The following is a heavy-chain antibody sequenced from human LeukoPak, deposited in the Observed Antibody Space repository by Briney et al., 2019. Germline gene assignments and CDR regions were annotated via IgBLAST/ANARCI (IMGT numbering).Heavy chain of an antibody. CDR1: GGSISSSSYY. V-gene: IGHV4-39*01. J-gene: IGHJ4*02. Sequence: SETLSLTCTVSGGSISSSSYYWGWIRQPPGKGLEWIGTIYYSGNTYYNPSLKSRVSISVDTSKNQFSLKLSSVTAADTAVYYCARQAVAGNGFDYWGQGTLVTVSS. D-gene: IGHD6-19*01. CDR3: ARQAVAGNGFDY. CDR2: IYYSGNT.